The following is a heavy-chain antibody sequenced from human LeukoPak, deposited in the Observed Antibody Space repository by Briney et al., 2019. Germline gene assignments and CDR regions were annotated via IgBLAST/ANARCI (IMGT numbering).Heavy chain of an antibody. V-gene: IGHV3-23*01. CDR3: AKYDYPDSTGPFH. D-gene: IGHD3-22*01. Sequence: GGSLRLSCVVSEVTLGRYAMSWVRQAPGKGLEWVSGISASGVNTHYAASVRGRFIISRGNSKNTLYLQMNSLRAGDTSLYFCAKYDYPDSTGPFHWGQGTLVTVPS. CDR1: EVTLGRYA. CDR2: ISASGVNT. J-gene: IGHJ4*02.